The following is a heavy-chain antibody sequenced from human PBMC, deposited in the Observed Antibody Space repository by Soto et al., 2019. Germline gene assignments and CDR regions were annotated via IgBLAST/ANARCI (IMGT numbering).Heavy chain of an antibody. Sequence: PGGSLRLSCVASGFIFSNCWINWVRQAPGMGLVWVSHINSDGSSTTYADSVKGRFTISRDNAKNTLYLQMNSLRAEDTAVYYCVRAIGHYGMDVWGRGTTVTVSS. CDR3: VRAIGHYGMDV. CDR2: INSDGSST. CDR1: GFIFSNCW. J-gene: IGHJ6*02. V-gene: IGHV3-74*01. D-gene: IGHD3-22*01.